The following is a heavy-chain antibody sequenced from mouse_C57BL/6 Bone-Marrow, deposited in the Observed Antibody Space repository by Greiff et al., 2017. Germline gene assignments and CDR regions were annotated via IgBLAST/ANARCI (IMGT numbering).Heavy chain of an antibody. D-gene: IGHD1-1*01. J-gene: IGHJ4*01. CDR1: GFSLTSYG. Sequence: VQGVESGPGLVAPSQSLSITCTVSGFSLTSYGVDWVRQSPGKGLEWLGVIWGVGSTNYNSALKSRLSISKDNSKSQVFLKMNSLQTDDTAMYYCASGTTGDAMDYWGQGTSVTVSS. CDR3: ASGTTGDAMDY. V-gene: IGHV2-6*01. CDR2: IWGVGST.